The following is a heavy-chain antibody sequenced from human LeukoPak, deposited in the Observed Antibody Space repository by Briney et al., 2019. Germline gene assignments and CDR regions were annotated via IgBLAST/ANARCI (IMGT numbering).Heavy chain of an antibody. CDR1: GGSFSGYY. V-gene: IGHV4-34*01. CDR3: ARTEDFWSGYFVFDY. Sequence: KPSETLSLTCAVYGGSFSGYYWSWIRQPPGKGLEWIGEINHSGSTNYNPSLKSRVTISVDTSKNQFSLKLSSVTAADTAVYYCARTEDFWSGYFVFDYWGQGTLVTVSS. D-gene: IGHD3-3*01. CDR2: INHSGST. J-gene: IGHJ4*02.